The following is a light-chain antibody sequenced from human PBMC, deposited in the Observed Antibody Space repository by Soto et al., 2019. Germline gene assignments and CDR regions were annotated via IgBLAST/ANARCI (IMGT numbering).Light chain of an antibody. Sequence: GDRVTITCRASQGISSALAWYQQKPGKAPKLLIYDASSLESGVPSRFSGSGSGTDFTLTISSLQPEDFATYYCQQFNSYPRTFGQGTRVEIK. J-gene: IGKJ5*01. CDR1: QGISSA. CDR3: QQFNSYPRT. V-gene: IGKV1-13*02. CDR2: DAS.